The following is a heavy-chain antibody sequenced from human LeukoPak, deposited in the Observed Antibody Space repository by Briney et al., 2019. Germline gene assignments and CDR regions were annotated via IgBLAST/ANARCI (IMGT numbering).Heavy chain of an antibody. V-gene: IGHV4-34*01. CDR3: ARQRPSGSLDY. CDR1: GGSFSGYY. J-gene: IGHJ4*02. Sequence: SETLSLTCAVYGGSFSGYYWSWIRQPPGKGLEWIGEINHSGSTNYNPSLKSRVTISVDTSKNQFSLKLSSVTAADTAVYYCARQRPSGSLDYWGQGTLVTVSS. D-gene: IGHD1-26*01. CDR2: INHSGST.